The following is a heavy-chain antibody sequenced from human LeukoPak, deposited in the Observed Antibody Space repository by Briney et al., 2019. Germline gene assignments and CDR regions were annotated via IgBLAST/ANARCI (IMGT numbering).Heavy chain of an antibody. CDR2: ISYDGSNK. Sequence: GGSLRLSCVASGFTFSNAWMSWVRQAPGKGLEWVAVISYDGSNKYYADSVKGRFTISRDNSKNTLYLQMNSLRAEDTAVYYCAKDRGSGSYGRTDAADYWGQGTLVTVSS. CDR3: AKDRGSGSYGRTDAADY. V-gene: IGHV3-30*18. J-gene: IGHJ4*02. CDR1: GFTFSNAW. D-gene: IGHD1-26*01.